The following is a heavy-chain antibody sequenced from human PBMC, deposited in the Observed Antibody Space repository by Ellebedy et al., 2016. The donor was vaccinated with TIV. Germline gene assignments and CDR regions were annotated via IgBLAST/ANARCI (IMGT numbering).Heavy chain of an antibody. V-gene: IGHV4-39*07. J-gene: IGHJ6*02. D-gene: IGHD3-10*01. CDR1: GGSISSSSYY. CDR2: IYYSGST. CDR3: ARDHSGSGSYYYYGMDV. Sequence: SETLSLTXTVSGGSISSSSYYWGWIRQPPGKGLEWIGSIYYSGSTYYNPSLKSRVTISVDTSKNQFSLKLSSVTAADTAVYYCARDHSGSGSYYYYGMDVWGQGTTVTVSS.